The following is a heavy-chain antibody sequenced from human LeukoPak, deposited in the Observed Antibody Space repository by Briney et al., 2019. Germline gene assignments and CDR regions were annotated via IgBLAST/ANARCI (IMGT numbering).Heavy chain of an antibody. CDR2: IYYSGST. J-gene: IGHJ5*02. V-gene: IGHV4-59*01. D-gene: IGHD2-2*01. CDR3: ARTLRYCSTGCTRAWFDP. CDR1: GGSISSYY. Sequence: PSETLSLTCTVSGGSISSYYWSWIRQPPGKGLEWIGYIYYSGSTNYNPSLKSRVTISVDTSKNQFSLKLSSVTAADTAVYYCARTLRYCSTGCTRAWFDPWGQGTLVTVSS.